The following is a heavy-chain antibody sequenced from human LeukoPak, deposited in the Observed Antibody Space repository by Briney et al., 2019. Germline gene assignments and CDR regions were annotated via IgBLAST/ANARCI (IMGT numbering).Heavy chain of an antibody. V-gene: IGHV3-23*01. CDR3: AKDYYDSSGYYHPVDY. CDR2: ISGSGGST. D-gene: IGHD3-22*01. J-gene: IGHJ4*02. Sequence: GGSLRLSCAASGFTFSSYAISWVRQAPGKGLEWVSAISGSGGSTYYADSVKGRFPISRDNSKNTLYLQMNSLRAEDTAVYYCAKDYYDSSGYYHPVDYWGQGTLVTVSS. CDR1: GFTFSSYA.